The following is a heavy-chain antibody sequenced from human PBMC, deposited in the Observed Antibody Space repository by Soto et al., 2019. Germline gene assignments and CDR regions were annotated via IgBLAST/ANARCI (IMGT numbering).Heavy chain of an antibody. CDR3: ARRERAAGTDWWFDP. Sequence: QLQLQESGPGLVKPSETLSLTCTVSGGSISSSSFHWGWIRQPPGKGLEWIGSIYYSGSTYYSPALKCRVTIXXDXSXXQCSLKLSSVTAADTAVYYCARRERAAGTDWWFDPWGQGTLVTVSS. CDR1: GGSISSSSFH. D-gene: IGHD6-13*01. CDR2: IYYSGST. V-gene: IGHV4-39*01. J-gene: IGHJ5*02.